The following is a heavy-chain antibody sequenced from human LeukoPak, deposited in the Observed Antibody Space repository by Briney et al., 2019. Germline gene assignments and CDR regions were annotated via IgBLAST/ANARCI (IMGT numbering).Heavy chain of an antibody. V-gene: IGHV3-11*01. CDR2: ISSSGSTI. J-gene: IGHJ4*02. CDR1: GFTFSDYY. Sequence: GGSLRLSCAASGFTFSDYYMSWIRQAPGKGLEWVSYISSSGSTIYYADSVKGRFTISRDNAKNSLFLQMNSLRAEDTAVYYCAKAVMIVATSCFDYWGQGTLVTVSS. CDR3: AKAVMIVATSCFDY. D-gene: IGHD5-12*01.